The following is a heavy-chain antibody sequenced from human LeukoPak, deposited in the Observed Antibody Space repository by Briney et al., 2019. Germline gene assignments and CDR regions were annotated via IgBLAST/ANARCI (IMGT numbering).Heavy chain of an antibody. CDR3: ARGNRRLNLLTGYYAARGPSGNWFDP. Sequence: SETLSLTCAVYGGSFSGYYWSWIRQPPGKGLEWIGEINHSGSTNYNPSLKSRVTISVDTSKNQFSLKLSSVTAADTAMYYCARGNRRLNLLTGYYAARGPSGNWFDPWGQGTLVTVSS. CDR2: INHSGST. D-gene: IGHD3-9*01. J-gene: IGHJ5*02. V-gene: IGHV4-34*01. CDR1: GGSFSGYY.